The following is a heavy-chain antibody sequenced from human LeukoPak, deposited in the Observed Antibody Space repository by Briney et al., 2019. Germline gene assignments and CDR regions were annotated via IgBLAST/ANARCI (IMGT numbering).Heavy chain of an antibody. D-gene: IGHD6-13*01. V-gene: IGHV1-8*03. Sequence: ASVKVSCKASGYTFTSYGISWVRQATGQGLEWMGWMNPNSGNTGYAQKFQGRVTITRNTSISTAYMELSSLRSEDTAVYYCARLPGIAAAGTGFDPWGQGTLVTVSS. CDR2: MNPNSGNT. CDR1: GYTFTSYG. J-gene: IGHJ5*02. CDR3: ARLPGIAAAGTGFDP.